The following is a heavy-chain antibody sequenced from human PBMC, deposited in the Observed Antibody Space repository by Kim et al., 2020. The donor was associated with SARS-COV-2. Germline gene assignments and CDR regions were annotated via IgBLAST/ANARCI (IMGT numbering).Heavy chain of an antibody. CDR3: ARDSGYDRVGY. Sequence: TYYNPSLKSRVTISVDTSKNQFSLKLSSVTAADTAVYYCARDSGYDRVGYWGQGTLVTVSS. V-gene: IGHV4-31*02. J-gene: IGHJ4*02. D-gene: IGHD5-12*01. CDR2: T.